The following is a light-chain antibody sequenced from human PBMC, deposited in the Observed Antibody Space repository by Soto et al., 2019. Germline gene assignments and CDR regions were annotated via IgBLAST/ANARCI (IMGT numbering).Light chain of an antibody. J-gene: IGLJ3*02. CDR3: QSYDSSLSGSTV. CDR1: SSNIGASFD. Sequence: QSVLTQPPSVSGAPGQRVTISCTGSSSNIGASFDVHWYQQLPGTAPKLLIYHNTNRPSGVPDRFSGSKSGTSASLAITGLQAADDAYYYCQSYDSSLSGSTVFGGGTKLTVL. CDR2: HNT. V-gene: IGLV1-40*01.